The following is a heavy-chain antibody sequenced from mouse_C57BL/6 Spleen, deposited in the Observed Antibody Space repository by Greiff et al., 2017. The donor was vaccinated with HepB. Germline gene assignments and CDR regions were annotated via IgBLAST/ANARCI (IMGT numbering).Heavy chain of an antibody. V-gene: IGHV1-85*01. CDR2: IYPRDGST. CDR1: GYTFTSYD. D-gene: IGHD1-1*01. J-gene: IGHJ2*01. Sequence: VQLQQSGPELVKPGASVKLSCKASGYTFTSYDINWVKQRPGQGLEWIGWIYPRDGSTKYNEKFKGKATLTVDTSSSTAYMELHSLTSEDSAVYFCARYLYYYGSSYDYFDYWGQGTTLTVSS. CDR3: ARYLYYYGSSYDYFDY.